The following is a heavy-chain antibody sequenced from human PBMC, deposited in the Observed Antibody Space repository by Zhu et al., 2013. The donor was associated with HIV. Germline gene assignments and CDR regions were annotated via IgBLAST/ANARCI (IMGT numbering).Heavy chain of an antibody. D-gene: IGHD6-19*01. CDR2: IYYSGST. V-gene: IGHV4-30-4*01. CDR3: ARAGTSWQWLAY. Sequence: QVQLQESGPGLVKPSQTLSLTCTVSGGSISSGDYYWSWIRQPPGKGLEWIGYIYYSGSTYYNPSLKSRVTISIDTSKSQFSLKLSSVTAADTAVYYCARAGTSWQWLAYWGQGNPGSPSPQ. J-gene: IGHJ4*02. CDR1: GGSISSGDYY.